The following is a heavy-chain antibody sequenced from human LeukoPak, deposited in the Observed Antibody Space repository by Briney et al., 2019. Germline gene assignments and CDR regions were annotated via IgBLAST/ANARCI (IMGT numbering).Heavy chain of an antibody. CDR3: ARAASPVLDAFDI. Sequence: ASVKFSCKASGYTFTGYYMHWVRQAPGQGLEWMGWINPNSGGTNYAQKFQGRVTMTRDTSISTAYMELSRLRSDDTAVYYCARAASPVLDAFDIWGQGTMVTVSS. CDR1: GYTFTGYY. CDR2: INPNSGGT. J-gene: IGHJ3*02. V-gene: IGHV1-2*02.